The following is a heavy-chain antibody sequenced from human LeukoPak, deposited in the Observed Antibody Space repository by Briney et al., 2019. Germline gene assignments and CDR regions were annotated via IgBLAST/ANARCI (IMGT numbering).Heavy chain of an antibody. V-gene: IGHV1-18*01. CDR3: ARDNPKRGQWLGPNDAFDI. J-gene: IGHJ3*02. CDR2: ISAYNGNT. D-gene: IGHD6-19*01. CDR1: GYTFTSYG. Sequence: ASVTVSCKASGYTFTSYGISWVRQAPGQGLEWMGWISAYNGNTNYAQKLQGRVTMTTDTSTSTAYMELRSLRSDDTAVYYCARDNPKRGQWLGPNDAFDIWGQGTMVTVSS.